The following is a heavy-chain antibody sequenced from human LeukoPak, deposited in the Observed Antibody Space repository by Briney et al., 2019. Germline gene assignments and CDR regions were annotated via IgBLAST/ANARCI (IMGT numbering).Heavy chain of an antibody. J-gene: IGHJ4*02. Sequence: NSSETLSLTCTVSGGSISSGDYYWGWIRKPRGKGLEWIGYIYYSGSTYYNRARKSRVTMAVDTSKNQFSLKLSSVTAADTAVYYCARELTYADYWGQGTLVTVSS. CDR1: GGSISSGDYY. V-gene: IGHV4-30-4*08. CDR3: ARELTYADY. D-gene: IGHD1-26*01. CDR2: IYYSGST.